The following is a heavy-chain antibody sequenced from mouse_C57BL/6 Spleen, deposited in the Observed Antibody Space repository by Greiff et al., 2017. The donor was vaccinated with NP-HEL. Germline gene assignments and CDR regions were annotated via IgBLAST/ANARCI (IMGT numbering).Heavy chain of an antibody. Sequence: EVKLVESGGGLVKPGGSLKLSCAASGFTFSSYTMSWVRQTPEKRLEWVATISGGGGNTYYPDSVKGRFTISRDNAKNTLYLQMSSLRSEDTALYYCAFTGGYYFDYWGQGTTLTVSS. J-gene: IGHJ2*01. V-gene: IGHV5-9*01. CDR1: GFTFSSYT. D-gene: IGHD1-1*01. CDR2: ISGGGGNT. CDR3: AFTGGYYFDY.